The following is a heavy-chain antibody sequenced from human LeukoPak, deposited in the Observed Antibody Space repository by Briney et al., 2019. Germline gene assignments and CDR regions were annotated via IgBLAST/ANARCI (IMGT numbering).Heavy chain of an antibody. V-gene: IGHV3-11*01. J-gene: IGHJ3*02. Sequence: GGSLRLSCAASGFTFSDYYMSWIRQAPGKGLEWVSYISSSGSTIYYADSVKGRFTISRDNAKNSLYLQMNSLRAEDTAVYHCARSELERRFAFDIWGQGTMVTVSS. CDR3: ARSELERRFAFDI. D-gene: IGHD1-1*01. CDR1: GFTFSDYY. CDR2: ISSSGSTI.